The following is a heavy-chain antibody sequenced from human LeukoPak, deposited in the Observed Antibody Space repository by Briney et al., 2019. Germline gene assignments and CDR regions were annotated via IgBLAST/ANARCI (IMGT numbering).Heavy chain of an antibody. D-gene: IGHD3-9*01. J-gene: IGHJ4*02. Sequence: SETLSLTCAVYGGSFSGYYWSWIRQPPGKGLEWIGEISYSGSTNYNPSLKSRTTISVDTSKNQFSLKLSSVTAAGTAVYYCASRDYNILTGSNDYWGQGTLVTVSS. V-gene: IGHV4-34*01. CDR3: ASRDYNILTGSNDY. CDR2: ISYSGST. CDR1: GGSFSGYY.